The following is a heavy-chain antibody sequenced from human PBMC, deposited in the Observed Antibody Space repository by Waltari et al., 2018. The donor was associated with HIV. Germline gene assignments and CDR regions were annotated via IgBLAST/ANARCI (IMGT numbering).Heavy chain of an antibody. Sequence: QLQLQESGPGLVKPSETLSLTCTVSGGSVFSGVSSWGWIRQPPGRGLEWIGTLYYTGNTYYNPSLQSRVTISVGVSKNQFSLKLGSVSASDTAVYYCARLDCSGGTCSPFDPWGQGTLVTVSS. CDR3: ARLDCSGGTCSPFDP. D-gene: IGHD2-15*01. CDR2: LYYTGNT. CDR1: GGSVFSGVSS. V-gene: IGHV4-39*01. J-gene: IGHJ5*02.